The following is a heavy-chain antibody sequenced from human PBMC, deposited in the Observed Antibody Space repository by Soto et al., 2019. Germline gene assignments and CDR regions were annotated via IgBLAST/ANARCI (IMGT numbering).Heavy chain of an antibody. CDR1: GGSISSGGYY. Sequence: QVQLQESGPGLVKPSQTLSLTCTVSGGSISSGGYYWSWIRQHPGKGLEWIGYIYYSGSTYYNPSLKSRVTISVDTSKNQFSLKLSSVTAADTAVYYCARDKEYGVPWDYYGMDVWGQGTTVTVSS. D-gene: IGHD3-10*01. V-gene: IGHV4-31*03. CDR2: IYYSGST. J-gene: IGHJ6*02. CDR3: ARDKEYGVPWDYYGMDV.